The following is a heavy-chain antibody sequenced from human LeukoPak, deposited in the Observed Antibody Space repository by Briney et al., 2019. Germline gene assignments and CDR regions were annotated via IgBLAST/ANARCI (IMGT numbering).Heavy chain of an antibody. V-gene: IGHV4-30-2*01. D-gene: IGHD3-3*01. J-gene: IGHJ4*02. CDR3: ARAPRDFWSGYKYYFDY. CDR2: IYHSGST. Sequence: SETLSLTCAVSGGSISSGGYSWSWIRQPPGKGLEWIGYIYHSGSTYYNPSLKSRATITVDRSKNQFSLKLSSVTAADTAAYYCARAPRDFWSGYKYYFDYWGQGTLVTVSS. CDR1: GGSISSGGYS.